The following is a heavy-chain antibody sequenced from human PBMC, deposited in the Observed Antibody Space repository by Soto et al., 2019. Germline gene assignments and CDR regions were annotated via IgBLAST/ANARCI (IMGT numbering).Heavy chain of an antibody. CDR3: ARSYDSSGYYYLDY. CDR2: ISYDGSNK. D-gene: IGHD3-22*01. J-gene: IGHJ4*02. CDR1: GFTFSSYA. V-gene: IGHV3-30-3*01. Sequence: HPGGSLRLSCAASGFTFSSYAMHWVRQAPGKGLEWVAVISYDGSNKYYADSVKGRFTISRDNSKNTLYLQMNSLRAEDTAVYYCARSYDSSGYYYLDYWGQGTLVTV.